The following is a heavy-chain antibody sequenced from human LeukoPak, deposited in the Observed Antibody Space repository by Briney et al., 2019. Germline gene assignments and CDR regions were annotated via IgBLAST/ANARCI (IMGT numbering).Heavy chain of an antibody. Sequence: PSQTLSLTCTVSGGSISSGDYYWSWIRQPPGKGLEWIGSIYHSGSTYFNPSLKSRVTISVDTSKNQFSLKLSSVTAADTAVYYCAKRGNWGFFDYWGQGTLVTVSS. D-gene: IGHD7-27*01. V-gene: IGHV4-39*07. CDR2: IYHSGST. CDR1: GGSISSGDYY. CDR3: AKRGNWGFFDY. J-gene: IGHJ4*02.